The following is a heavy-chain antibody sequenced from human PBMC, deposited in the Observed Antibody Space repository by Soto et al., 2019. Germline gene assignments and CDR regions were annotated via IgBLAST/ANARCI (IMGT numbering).Heavy chain of an antibody. CDR1: GFTFTSST. CDR3: AADNWIS. V-gene: IGHV1-58*01. Sequence: ASVKVSCKASGFTFTSSTVQWVRQARGQRLEWIGWIVVGSGNTNSAQMFQERVTITRDMSTSTVYMELSSLRSEDTAVFYCAADNWISWGQGTLVTVS. J-gene: IGHJ5*02. D-gene: IGHD1-20*01. CDR2: IVVGSGNT.